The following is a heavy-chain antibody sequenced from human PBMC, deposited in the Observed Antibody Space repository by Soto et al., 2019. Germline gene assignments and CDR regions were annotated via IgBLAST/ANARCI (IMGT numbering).Heavy chain of an antibody. CDR3: AKDPRYCSGGTCFPEGEHWLDS. D-gene: IGHD2-15*01. V-gene: IGHV3-23*01. CDR1: GFAFSSHA. Sequence: GGSLRLSCAVSGFAFSSHAMSWVRQAPGKGLEWVSSITAGGYSTYYADSVKGRFAISRDNSKNTLYLQMNSLKVEDTAVYYCAKDPRYCSGGTCFPEGEHWLDSWGQGTLVTVSS. CDR2: ITAGGYST. J-gene: IGHJ5*01.